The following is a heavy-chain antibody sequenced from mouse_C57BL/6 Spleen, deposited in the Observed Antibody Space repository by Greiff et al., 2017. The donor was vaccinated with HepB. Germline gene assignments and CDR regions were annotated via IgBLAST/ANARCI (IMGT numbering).Heavy chain of an antibody. CDR3: ARMLTEGFFAY. V-gene: IGHV1-80*01. Sequence: QVQLQQSGAELVKPGASVKISCKASGYAFSSYWMNWVKQRPGKGLEWIGQIYPGDGDTNYNGKFKGKATLTADKSSSTAYMQLSSLTSADSAVYFCARMLTEGFFAYWGQGTLVTVSA. J-gene: IGHJ3*01. CDR2: IYPGDGDT. CDR1: GYAFSSYW. D-gene: IGHD4-1*01.